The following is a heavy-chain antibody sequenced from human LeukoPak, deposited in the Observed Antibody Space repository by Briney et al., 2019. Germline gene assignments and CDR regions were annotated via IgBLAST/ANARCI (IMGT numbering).Heavy chain of an antibody. CDR2: ISYDGANT. CDR3: ARRYCSGGSCYDDY. D-gene: IGHD2-15*01. Sequence: GGSLRLSRAVSGFTFSSYAMHWVRQAPGKGLEWVAVISYDGANTYYADSVKGRFTISRDNSKNTLFLQMNSLRAEDTAVYYCARRYCSGGSCYDDYWGQGTLVTVSS. J-gene: IGHJ4*02. V-gene: IGHV3-30-3*01. CDR1: GFTFSSYA.